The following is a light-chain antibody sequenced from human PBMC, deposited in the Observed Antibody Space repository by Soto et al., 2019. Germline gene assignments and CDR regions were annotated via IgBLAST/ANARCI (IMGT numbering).Light chain of an antibody. CDR2: AAS. J-gene: IGKJ1*01. CDR1: QGISSR. CDR3: QQANNFPWT. V-gene: IGKV1-12*01. Sequence: DIQMTQSPSSASASVGDRVTITCRASQGISSRLAWYQQRPGKAPNLLIYAASSLQSGVPSRFSGSGSGTDFTLIISSLQPEDFATYYCQQANNFPWTFGQGTKVDIK.